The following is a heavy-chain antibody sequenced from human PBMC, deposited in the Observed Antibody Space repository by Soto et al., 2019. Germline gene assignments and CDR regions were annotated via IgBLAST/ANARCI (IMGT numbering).Heavy chain of an antibody. CDR3: ARAPRKWRDFDY. J-gene: IGHJ4*02. CDR2: IYYSGST. CDR1: GGSISSGDYY. Sequence: SETLSLTCTVSGGSISSGDYYWSWIRQPPGKGLEWIGYIYYSGSTYYNPSLKSRVTISVDTSKNQFSLKLSSVTAADTAVYYCARAPRKWRDFDYWGQGTLVTVSS. V-gene: IGHV4-30-4*01. D-gene: IGHD1-26*01.